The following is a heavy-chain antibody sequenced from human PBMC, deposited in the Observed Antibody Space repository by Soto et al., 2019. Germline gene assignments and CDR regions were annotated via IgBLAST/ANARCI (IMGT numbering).Heavy chain of an antibody. CDR2: IYYSGST. CDR3: ARGGPRGGVPDP. D-gene: IGHD3-16*01. Sequence: PSETLSLTCSVSGGSISSSSYYWGWIRQPPGKGLEWIGSIYYSGSTYYNPSLKSRVTISVDTSKNQFSLKLSSVTAADTAVYYCARGGPRGGVPDPWGQGTLVTVSS. V-gene: IGHV4-39*01. J-gene: IGHJ5*02. CDR1: GGSISSSSYY.